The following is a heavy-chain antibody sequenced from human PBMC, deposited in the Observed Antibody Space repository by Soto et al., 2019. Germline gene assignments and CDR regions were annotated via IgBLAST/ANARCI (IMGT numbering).Heavy chain of an antibody. CDR1: GGSITSGGYS. V-gene: IGHV4-30-2*01. CDR3: ARASTTVTTLDY. CDR2: IYHSGST. Sequence: QLQLQESGSGLVKPSQTLFLTCAVSGGSITSGGYSWSWIRQRPGKGLEWIGYIYHSGSTYYNPSLKSRVTISVDRSKNQFSLKLSSVTAADTAVYYCARASTTVTTLDYWGQGSLVTVSS. J-gene: IGHJ4*02. D-gene: IGHD4-17*01.